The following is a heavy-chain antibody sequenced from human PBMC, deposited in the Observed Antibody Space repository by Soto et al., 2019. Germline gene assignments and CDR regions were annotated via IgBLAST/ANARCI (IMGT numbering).Heavy chain of an antibody. CDR1: GFTFSSYA. V-gene: IGHV3-21*06. CDR3: ARSPRDGVRGAY. CDR2: IRVGAARI. J-gene: IGHJ4*02. Sequence: GGPLRLSCAASGFTFSSYAVNWGRQAPGKGLEWVSSIRVGAARIYQPDSMTGRFTISRDDARNSLFLQIKSLRDEDTAVYYCARSPRDGVRGAYWGQGALVTVSS. D-gene: IGHD2-15*01.